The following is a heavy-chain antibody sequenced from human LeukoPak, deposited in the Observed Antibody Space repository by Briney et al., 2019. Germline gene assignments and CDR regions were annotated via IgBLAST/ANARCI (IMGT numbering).Heavy chain of an antibody. D-gene: IGHD3-10*01. CDR1: GGSISSYY. J-gene: IGHJ5*02. CDR2: IQAGGST. Sequence: SETLSLTCTVSGGSISSYYWTWIRQPAGEGLEWIGRIQAGGSTKYNPSLKSRVTMSVDTSKNQFSLTLYSVTAADTAVYYCAREDVFLWFGETRNNWFDPWGQGTLVTVSS. CDR3: AREDVFLWFGETRNNWFDP. V-gene: IGHV4-4*07.